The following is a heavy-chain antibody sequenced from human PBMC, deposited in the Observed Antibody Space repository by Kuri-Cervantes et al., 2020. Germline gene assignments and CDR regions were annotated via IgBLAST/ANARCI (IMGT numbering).Heavy chain of an antibody. V-gene: IGHV3-30*04. Sequence: GGSLRLSCAASGFPFSDYAIHWVRQAPGKGLEWVAVIWYDGSNKYYADSVKGRFTIYRDNSKNTLYLQMNSLRAEDTAVYYCARVQERGYSSGWYFRKINNWFDPWGQGTLVTVSS. CDR3: ARVQERGYSSGWYFRKINNWFDP. J-gene: IGHJ5*02. CDR2: IWYDGSNK. D-gene: IGHD6-19*01. CDR1: GFPFSDYA.